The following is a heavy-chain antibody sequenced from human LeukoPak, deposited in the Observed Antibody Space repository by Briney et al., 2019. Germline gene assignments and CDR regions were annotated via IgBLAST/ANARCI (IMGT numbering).Heavy chain of an antibody. V-gene: IGHV3-48*01. Sequence: PGGSLRLSCGASGLTFSTYSMNRVRQAPGKGLEWVSYISSDSGTIYYADSVKGRFTISRDNAKKSLYLQMNSLRAEDTAVYYCARAAQPGFDPWGQGTLVTVSS. D-gene: IGHD1-14*01. CDR3: ARAAQPGFDP. CDR2: ISSDSGTI. CDR1: GLTFSTYS. J-gene: IGHJ5*02.